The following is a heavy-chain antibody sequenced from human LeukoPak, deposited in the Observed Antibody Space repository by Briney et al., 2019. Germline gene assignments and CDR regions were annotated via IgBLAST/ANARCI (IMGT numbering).Heavy chain of an antibody. Sequence: GGSLRRSCTAAGFTVGDYYMSWIRQAPGKGLEWVSYISPSGTYTNYAGSVKGRFTISRDNAKNSLYLQMNSLRAEDTAVYYCARSCSGGSCYGNYYHGMDVWGQGTTVTVSS. J-gene: IGHJ6*02. CDR2: ISPSGTYT. D-gene: IGHD2-15*01. CDR3: ARSCSGGSCYGNYYHGMDV. CDR1: GFTVGDYY. V-gene: IGHV3-11*03.